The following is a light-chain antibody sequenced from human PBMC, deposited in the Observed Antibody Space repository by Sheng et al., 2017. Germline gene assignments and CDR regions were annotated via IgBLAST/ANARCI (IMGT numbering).Light chain of an antibody. Sequence: EIVLTQSPGTLSLSPGERATLSCRASQSVSSSYLAWYQQKPGQAPRLLIYGASSRATGIADRFSGSGSGTDFTLSISRLEPEDFAVYYCQQYSRAPDTFGQGTKLE. V-gene: IGKV3-20*01. CDR1: QSVSSSY. J-gene: IGKJ2*01. CDR3: QQYSRAPDT. CDR2: GAS.